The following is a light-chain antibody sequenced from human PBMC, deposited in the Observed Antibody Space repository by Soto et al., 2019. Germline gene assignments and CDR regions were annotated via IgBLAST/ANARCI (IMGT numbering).Light chain of an antibody. CDR1: QSISSY. CDR2: DSS. CDR3: QQRSNGPAFT. Sequence: EIVLTQSPATLSLSPGERATLSCRASQSISSYLAWYQQKPGQAPRLLIYDSSNRATGIPARFSGSGSGTDFTITISSLEPEDFAVYYCQQRSNGPAFTFGQGTKLEIK. J-gene: IGKJ2*01. V-gene: IGKV3-11*01.